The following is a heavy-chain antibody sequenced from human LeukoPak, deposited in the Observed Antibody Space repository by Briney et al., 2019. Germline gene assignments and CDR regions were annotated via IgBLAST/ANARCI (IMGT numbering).Heavy chain of an antibody. CDR1: GGSISSGGYY. CDR3: ARADDILTGYHFDY. V-gene: IGHV4-31*03. Sequence: SQTLSLTCTVSGGSISSGGYYWSWIRQHPGKGLEWIGYIYDSGSTYYNPSLKSRVTISVDTSKNQFSLKLSSVTAADTAVYYCARADDILTGYHFDYWGQGTLVTVSS. CDR2: IYDSGST. D-gene: IGHD3-9*01. J-gene: IGHJ4*02.